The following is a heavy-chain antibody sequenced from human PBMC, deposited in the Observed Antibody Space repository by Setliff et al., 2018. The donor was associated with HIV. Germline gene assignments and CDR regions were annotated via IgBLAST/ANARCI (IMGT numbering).Heavy chain of an antibody. V-gene: IGHV4-59*01. D-gene: IGHD4-17*01. CDR3: ARVQMAYAAFDV. CDR1: GCSISTYY. J-gene: IGHJ3*01. Sequence: SETLSLTCTVSGCSISTYYGSWIRQPPGKGLEWIGSIYFTGRSDNNPSLKSRVTLSVDTSKHQFALKLSSVTAADTAVYYCARVQMAYAAFDVWGQGTMVTVSS. CDR2: IYFTGRS.